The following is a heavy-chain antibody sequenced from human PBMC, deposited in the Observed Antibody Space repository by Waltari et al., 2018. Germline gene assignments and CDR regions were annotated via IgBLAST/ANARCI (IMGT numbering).Heavy chain of an antibody. Sequence: EVQLVESGGGLVKPGGSLRLSCAASGFTFSNAWMSWVRQAPGKGLEWVGRIKSKTDGGTTDYAAPVKGRFTISRDESKNTLYLQMNSLKTEDTAVYYCTTSGEYGDYALWYWGQGTLVTVSS. V-gene: IGHV3-15*01. CDR2: IKSKTDGGTT. CDR3: TTSGEYGDYALWY. CDR1: GFTFSNAW. D-gene: IGHD4-17*01. J-gene: IGHJ4*02.